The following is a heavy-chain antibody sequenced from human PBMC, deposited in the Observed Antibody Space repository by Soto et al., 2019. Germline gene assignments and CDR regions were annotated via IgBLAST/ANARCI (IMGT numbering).Heavy chain of an antibody. D-gene: IGHD5-18*01. CDR1: GGHFSSYA. J-gene: IGHJ4*02. CDR2: IIPIFGTA. Sequence: SVKVSCKASGGHFSSYAISWVRQAPGQGLEWMGGIIPIFGTANYAQKFQGRVTITADESTSTAYMELRSLRSDDTAVYYCARDETWIQIWSKWQYFDYWGQGTLVTVSS. CDR3: ARDETWIQIWSKWQYFDY. V-gene: IGHV1-69*13.